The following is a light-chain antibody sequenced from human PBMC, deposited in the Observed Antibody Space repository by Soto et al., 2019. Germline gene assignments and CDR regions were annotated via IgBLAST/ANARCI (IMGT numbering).Light chain of an antibody. CDR3: SSYTSSSTLV. J-gene: IGLJ3*02. CDR2: EVS. CDR1: SSDVGGYNS. Sequence: QSVLTQPASVSGSPGQSITISCTGTSSDVGGYNSVSWYQQHPGKAPKLMIYEVSNRPSGVSNRFSASKSGNTASLTISGLQAEDEADYYCSSYTSSSTLVFGGGTQLTVL. V-gene: IGLV2-14*01.